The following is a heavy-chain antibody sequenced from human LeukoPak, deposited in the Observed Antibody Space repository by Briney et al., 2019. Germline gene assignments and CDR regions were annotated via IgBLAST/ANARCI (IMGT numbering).Heavy chain of an antibody. J-gene: IGHJ2*01. CDR3: ARGYSSSYWYFDL. Sequence: SETLSLTCTVSGGSISSYYWSWIRQPPGKGLEWIGYIYYSGSTNYNPSLKSRVIISVDTSKNQFSLKLSSVTAADTAVYYCARGYSSSYWYFDLWGRGTLVTVSS. D-gene: IGHD6-13*01. CDR2: IYYSGST. V-gene: IGHV4-59*01. CDR1: GGSISSYY.